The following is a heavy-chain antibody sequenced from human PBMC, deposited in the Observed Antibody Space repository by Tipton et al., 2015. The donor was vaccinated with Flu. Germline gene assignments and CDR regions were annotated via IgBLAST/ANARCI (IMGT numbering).Heavy chain of an antibody. Sequence: LSLTCTVSGGSISSYYWSWIRQPPGKGLEWIGYIYNNGSTNYSPSLKSRVTISLDTSKNQFSLKLSSVTAADTAVYYCARGRHSSSWYPWYLDYWGQGTLVTVSS. CDR1: GGSISSYY. D-gene: IGHD6-13*01. CDR2: IYNNGST. V-gene: IGHV4-59*01. CDR3: ARGRHSSSWYPWYLDY. J-gene: IGHJ4*02.